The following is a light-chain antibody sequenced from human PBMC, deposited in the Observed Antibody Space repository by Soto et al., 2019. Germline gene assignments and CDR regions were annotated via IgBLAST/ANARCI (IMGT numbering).Light chain of an antibody. CDR3: AAWDDSLNAL. Sequence: QSALTQPPSLSATPGQRVNISCSGSFSNIGDNAVNWYQQLPGAAPKLLIYLNDQRPSGVPDRFSGSKSVTSAFLAISGLQAEDEADYYCAAWDDSLNALFGTGTKVTVL. J-gene: IGLJ1*01. CDR2: LND. CDR1: FSNIGDNA. V-gene: IGLV1-44*01.